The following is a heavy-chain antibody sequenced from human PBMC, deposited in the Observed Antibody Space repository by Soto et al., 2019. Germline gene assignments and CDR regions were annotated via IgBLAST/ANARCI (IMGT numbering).Heavy chain of an antibody. J-gene: IGHJ4*02. CDR1: SSPINSRYY. CDR3: ARNTSGRNFDY. Sequence: PSETLSLTCTVSSSPINSRYYWGWIRQTPGKGLEWVASIYHSGSTHYNPSLKSRATISEDTSNNQFSLRLSSVTAADTAIYYCARNTSGRNFDYWGQGTQVTVSS. D-gene: IGHD6-19*01. V-gene: IGHV4-38-2*02. CDR2: IYHSGST.